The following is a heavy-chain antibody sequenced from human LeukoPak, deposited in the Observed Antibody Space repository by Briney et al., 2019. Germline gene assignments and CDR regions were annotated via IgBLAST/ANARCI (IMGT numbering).Heavy chain of an antibody. CDR2: ISAYNGNT. Sequence: ASVKVSCKASGYTFTSYGISWVRQAPGQGLEWMGWISAYNGNTSYAQKLQGRVTMTTDTSTSTAYMELRSLRSDDTAVYYCARGRLLWFGELGSWFDPWGQGTLVTVSS. J-gene: IGHJ5*02. D-gene: IGHD3-10*01. V-gene: IGHV1-18*01. CDR3: ARGRLLWFGELGSWFDP. CDR1: GYTFTSYG.